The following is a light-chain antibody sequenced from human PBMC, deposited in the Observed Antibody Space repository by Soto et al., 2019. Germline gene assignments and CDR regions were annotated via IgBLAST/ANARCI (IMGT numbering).Light chain of an antibody. CDR1: QSITTY. J-gene: IGKJ1*01. CDR2: AAS. Sequence: DIQMTQSPSSLSASVGDRVSITCRASQSITTYLNWYQQKPGIAPKLLIYAASSLQSGVPSRFSGSGSGTDFTLTISSLQSEDFATYYCQQYNSYWTFGQGTKVDIK. CDR3: QQYNSYWT. V-gene: IGKV1-39*01.